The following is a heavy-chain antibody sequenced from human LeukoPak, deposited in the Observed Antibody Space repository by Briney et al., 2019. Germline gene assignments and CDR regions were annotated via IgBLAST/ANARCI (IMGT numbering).Heavy chain of an antibody. CDR1: GYTFTGFY. Sequence: GASVKVSCKASGYTFTGFYMHWVRQAPGQGLEGMGWINPNSGGTTYAQKFQGRVTMTRDTSISTAYMELSRLRSDDTAVYYCARVGIRNFFDWAFFDFWGQGTLVTVSS. D-gene: IGHD3-9*01. CDR2: INPNSGGT. V-gene: IGHV1-2*02. J-gene: IGHJ4*02. CDR3: ARVGIRNFFDWAFFDF.